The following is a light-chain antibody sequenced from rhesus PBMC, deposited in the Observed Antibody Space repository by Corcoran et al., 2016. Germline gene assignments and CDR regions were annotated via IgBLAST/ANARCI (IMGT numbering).Light chain of an antibody. J-gene: IGKJ4*01. Sequence: DIQMTQSPSSLSASVGDRVTITCRASQAISTYLACYQQKPGKAPKLFIYAASTLQSGVPSRFSGSGSGTDFTLTISSLQPEDFSTYYCQQHNRYPLTFGGGTKVKLK. CDR1: QAISTY. CDR2: AAS. CDR3: QQHNRYPLT. V-gene: IGKV1-25*01.